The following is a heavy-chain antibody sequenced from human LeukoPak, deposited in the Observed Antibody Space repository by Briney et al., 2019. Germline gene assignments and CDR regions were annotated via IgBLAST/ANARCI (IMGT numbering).Heavy chain of an antibody. CDR2: INADSSTI. CDR1: GFTFSTYN. CDR3: VRDNSRGQSLGVIY. D-gene: IGHD3-22*01. V-gene: IGHV3-48*01. J-gene: IGHJ4*02. Sequence: GGSLRLSCAASGFTFSTYNMNWVRQAPGEGLEWISYINADSSTIQYEDSVRGRFTTSRDNAKNSLYLQMNSLRAEDTAVYYCVRDNSRGQSLGVIYWGQGSLVTVSS.